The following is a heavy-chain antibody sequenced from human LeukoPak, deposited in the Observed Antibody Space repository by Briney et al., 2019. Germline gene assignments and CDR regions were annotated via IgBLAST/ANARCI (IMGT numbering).Heavy chain of an antibody. Sequence: SETLSLTCTVSGGSISSSSYYWGWIRQPPGKGLEWIGSIYYSGSTYYNPSLKSRVTMSVDTSKNQFSLKLSSVTAADTAVYYCARGFLIAASYYFDYWGQGTLVTVSS. CDR1: GGSISSSSYY. J-gene: IGHJ4*02. CDR3: ARGFLIAASYYFDY. D-gene: IGHD6-6*01. V-gene: IGHV4-39*07. CDR2: IYYSGST.